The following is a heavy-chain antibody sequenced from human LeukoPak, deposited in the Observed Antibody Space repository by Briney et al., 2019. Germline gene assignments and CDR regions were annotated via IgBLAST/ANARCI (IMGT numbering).Heavy chain of an antibody. Sequence: PSETLSLTCTVSGGSISSGGYYWSWLRQHPGTGLEWLGYIYYSGSTYYNPSLKSRVTISVDTSKNQFSLKLSSVTAADTAVYYCARGPYCSSTSCYWWFDPWGQGTLVTVSS. J-gene: IGHJ5*02. CDR2: IYYSGST. CDR1: GGSISSGGYY. CDR3: ARGPYCSSTSCYWWFDP. V-gene: IGHV4-31*03. D-gene: IGHD2-2*01.